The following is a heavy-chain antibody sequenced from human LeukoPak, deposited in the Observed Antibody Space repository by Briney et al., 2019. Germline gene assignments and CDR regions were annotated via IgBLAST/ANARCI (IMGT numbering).Heavy chain of an antibody. CDR1: GFTFSSYW. Sequence: GGSLSLSCAASGFTFSSYWMSWVRQAPGKGLEWVANIKQDGSEKYYVDSVKGRFTISRDNAKNSLYLQMNSLRAEDTAVYYCARDGEGDIVVVPAAYRLNWFDPWGQGTLVTVSS. CDR3: ARDGEGDIVVVPAAYRLNWFDP. J-gene: IGHJ5*02. V-gene: IGHV3-7*01. CDR2: IKQDGSEK. D-gene: IGHD2-2*01.